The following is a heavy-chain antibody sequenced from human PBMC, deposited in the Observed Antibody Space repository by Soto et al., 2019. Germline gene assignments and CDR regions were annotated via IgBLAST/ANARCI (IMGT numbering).Heavy chain of an antibody. V-gene: IGHV3-30-3*01. CDR3: ARDSTRGSYDY. J-gene: IGHJ4*02. CDR1: GFTFSSYA. Sequence: GGSLRLSCAASGFTFSSYAMHWVRQAPGKGLEWVAVISYDGSNKYYADSVKGRFTISRDNSKNTLYLQMNSLRAEDTAVYYCARDSTRGSYDYWGQGTLVTVPQ. D-gene: IGHD1-26*01. CDR2: ISYDGSNK.